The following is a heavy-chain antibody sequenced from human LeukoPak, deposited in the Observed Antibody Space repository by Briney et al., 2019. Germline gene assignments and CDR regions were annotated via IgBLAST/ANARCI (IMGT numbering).Heavy chain of an antibody. CDR2: IKQDGSEK. CDR1: GFTFSSYW. V-gene: IGHV3-7*01. D-gene: IGHD3-9*01. CDR3: ARDPLDAAFDI. Sequence: PGGSLRLSCAASGFTFSSYWMSWVRQAPGKGPEWVANIKQDGSEKYYVDSVKGRFTISRDNAKNSLYLQMNSLRAEDTAVYYCARDPLDAAFDIWGQGTMVTVSS. J-gene: IGHJ3*02.